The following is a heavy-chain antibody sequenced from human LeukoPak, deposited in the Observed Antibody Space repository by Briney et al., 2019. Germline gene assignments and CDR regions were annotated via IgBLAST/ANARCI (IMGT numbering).Heavy chain of an antibody. CDR2: IYWNDDK. V-gene: IGHV2-5*01. Sequence: SGPTLVNPTQTLTLTCTFSGFSLSTSGVSVGWIRQPPGKALEWLALIYWNDDKRYSPSLKSRLTITKDTSKNQVVITMTNMDPVDTATYYCVSGGGRITMVRGVIGGMDVWGQGTTVTVSS. J-gene: IGHJ6*02. D-gene: IGHD3-10*01. CDR3: VSGGGRITMVRGVIGGMDV. CDR1: GFSLSTSGVS.